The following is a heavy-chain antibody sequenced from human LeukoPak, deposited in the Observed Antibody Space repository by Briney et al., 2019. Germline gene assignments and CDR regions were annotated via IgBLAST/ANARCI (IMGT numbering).Heavy chain of an antibody. J-gene: IGHJ4*02. CDR3: ARATYYYGSGTPDDY. CDR2: ISAYNGNT. Sequence: GASVKVSCKASGYTFTSYGISWVRQAPGQGLEWMGWISAYNGNTNYAQKLQGRVTMTTDTSTSTAYMELRSLRSDDTAVYYCARATYYYGSGTPDDYWGQGTLVTVSS. D-gene: IGHD3-10*01. V-gene: IGHV1-18*01. CDR1: GYTFTSYG.